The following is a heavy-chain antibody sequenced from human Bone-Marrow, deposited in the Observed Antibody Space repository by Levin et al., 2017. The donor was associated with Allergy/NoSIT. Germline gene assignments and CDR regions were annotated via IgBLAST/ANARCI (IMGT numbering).Heavy chain of an antibody. CDR3: GKERVVGNMGDYFDS. CDR1: GFTGLTFDDHA. J-gene: IGHJ4*02. V-gene: IGHV3-9*01. D-gene: IGHD1-14*01. Sequence: SCAASGFTGLTFDDHAMHWVRQVPGKGLEWIAGITWNSDTEEYADSVKGRFTISRDNAKTHLSLQMNSLRVEDSVFYYCGKERVVGNMGDYFDSWGQGTLVTVSS. CDR2: ITWNSDTE.